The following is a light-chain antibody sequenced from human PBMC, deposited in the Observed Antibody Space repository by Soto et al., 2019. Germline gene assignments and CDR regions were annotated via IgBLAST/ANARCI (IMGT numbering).Light chain of an antibody. CDR3: QRYNNWWT. Sequence: EIEMTQSPATLSVSPGERATISCRASQSINSNLDWYQQKPGQTPRLLIYGASTRATGIPARFSGSGSGTDFTITISSLQSEDVAVYYCQRYNNWWTFGQGTKVEIK. CDR1: QSINSN. CDR2: GAS. V-gene: IGKV3-15*01. J-gene: IGKJ1*01.